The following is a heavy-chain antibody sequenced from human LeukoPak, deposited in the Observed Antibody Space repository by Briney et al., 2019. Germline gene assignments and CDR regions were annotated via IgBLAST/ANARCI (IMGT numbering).Heavy chain of an antibody. Sequence: PGGSLRLSCAASGFTFSSYWMSWVRQAPGKGLEWVANIKQDGSEKYYVDSVKDRFTISRDNAKNSLYLQMNSLRAEDTAVYYCARGSPDYGYYFDYWGQGTLVTVSS. CDR3: ARGSPDYGYYFDY. CDR2: IKQDGSEK. V-gene: IGHV3-7*05. J-gene: IGHJ4*02. CDR1: GFTFSSYW. D-gene: IGHD4-17*01.